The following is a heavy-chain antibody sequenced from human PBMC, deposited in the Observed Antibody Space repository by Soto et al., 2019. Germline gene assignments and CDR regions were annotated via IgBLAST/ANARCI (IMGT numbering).Heavy chain of an antibody. J-gene: IGHJ4*02. Sequence: WWSLGLSCASCGVRFSGCAMTWSHQAPGTGLEWVSTIDNAGRNTPYADSEQGSFTISRDNSRNTVDLQMNSLRAEDTALYYSVSWVPAPLDYWGQGPPVTVS. V-gene: IGHV3-23*05. CDR1: GVRFSGCA. D-gene: IGHD3-16*01. CDR2: IDNAGRNT. CDR3: VSWVPAPLDY.